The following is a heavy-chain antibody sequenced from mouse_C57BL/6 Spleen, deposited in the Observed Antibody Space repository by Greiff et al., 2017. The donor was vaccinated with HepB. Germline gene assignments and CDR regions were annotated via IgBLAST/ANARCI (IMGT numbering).Heavy chain of an antibody. D-gene: IGHD1-1*01. V-gene: IGHV1-61*01. CDR2: IYPSDSET. CDR3: ARKRNYGSSLAWFAY. CDR1: GYTFTSYW. J-gene: IGHJ3*01. Sequence: VQLQQPGAELVSPGSSVKLSCKASGYTFTSYWMDWVKQRPGQGLEWIGNIYPSDSETHYNQKFKDKATLTVDKSSSTAYMQLSSLTSEDSAVYYCARKRNYGSSLAWFAYWGQGTLVTVSA.